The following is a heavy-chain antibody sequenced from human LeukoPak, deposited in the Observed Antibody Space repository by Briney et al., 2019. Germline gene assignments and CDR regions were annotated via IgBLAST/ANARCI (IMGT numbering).Heavy chain of an antibody. V-gene: IGHV3-30*03. Sequence: GGSLRLSCAASGFTFNRYWMHWVRQAPGKGLEWVAVISYDGSNKYYADSVKGRFTISRDNSKNTLYLQMNSLRAEDTAVYYCARDGAGYRDFPYYFDYWGQGTLVTVSS. D-gene: IGHD2/OR15-2a*01. CDR1: GFTFNRYW. CDR3: ARDGAGYRDFPYYFDY. CDR2: ISYDGSNK. J-gene: IGHJ4*02.